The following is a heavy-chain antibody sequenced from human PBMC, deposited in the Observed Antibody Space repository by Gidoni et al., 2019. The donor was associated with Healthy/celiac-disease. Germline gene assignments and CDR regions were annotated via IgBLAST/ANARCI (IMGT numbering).Heavy chain of an antibody. CDR3: LVEDYFDY. J-gene: IGHJ4*01. Sequence: EVQLAESGGGLVKPGGSLRLACAAPGFTFSNAWMSWVRQAPGKGLESVGRIKSKTDGGTTDYAAPVKGRFTISRDDSKNTLYLQMNSLKTEDTAVYYCLVEDYFDYWGHGTLVTVSS. CDR2: IKSKTDGGTT. V-gene: IGHV3-15*01. CDR1: GFTFSNAW. D-gene: IGHD1-26*01.